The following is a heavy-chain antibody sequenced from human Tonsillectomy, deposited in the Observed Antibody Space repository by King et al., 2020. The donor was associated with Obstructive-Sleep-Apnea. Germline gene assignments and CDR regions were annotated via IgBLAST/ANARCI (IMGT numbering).Heavy chain of an antibody. V-gene: IGHV4-59*01. CDR2: IYYSGST. CDR3: ARDGDYGDYVWYFDL. Sequence: VQLQESGPGLVKPSETLSLTCTVSGGSISSYYWSWIRPPPGKGLEWIGYIYYSGSTNYNPSLKSRVTISVDTSKNQFSLKLSSVTAADTAVYYCARDGDYGDYVWYFDLWGRGTLVTVSS. J-gene: IGHJ2*01. CDR1: GGSISSYY. D-gene: IGHD4-17*01.